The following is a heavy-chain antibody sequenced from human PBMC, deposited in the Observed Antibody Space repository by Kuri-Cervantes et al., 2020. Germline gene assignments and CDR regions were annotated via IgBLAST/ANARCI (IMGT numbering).Heavy chain of an antibody. V-gene: IGHV3-48*01. Sequence: GESLKIFCAASGFTFSSYSMNWVRQAPGKGLEWVSYISSSSSTIYYADSVKGRFTISRDNSKNTLYLQMNSLRAEDTAVYYCAKEYYDSSGYYPRAVYGMDVWGQGTTVTVSS. CDR3: AKEYYDSSGYYPRAVYGMDV. D-gene: IGHD3-22*01. CDR1: GFTFSSYS. CDR2: ISSSSSTI. J-gene: IGHJ6*02.